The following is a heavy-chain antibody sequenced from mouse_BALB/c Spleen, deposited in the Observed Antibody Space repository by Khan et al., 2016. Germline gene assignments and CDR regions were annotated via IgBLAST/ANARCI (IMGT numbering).Heavy chain of an antibody. CDR1: GYSITSDYA. J-gene: IGHJ2*01. CDR3: ARGDYYFDY. Sequence: EVQLQESGPGLVKPSQSLSLTCTVTGYSITSDYAWNWIRQFPGNKLEWMGYISYSGSTSYNPSLKSRISITRDTSKNQFFLQLNSVTTEDTATYYCARGDYYFDYWGHGTTLTVSS. V-gene: IGHV3-2*02. CDR2: ISYSGST.